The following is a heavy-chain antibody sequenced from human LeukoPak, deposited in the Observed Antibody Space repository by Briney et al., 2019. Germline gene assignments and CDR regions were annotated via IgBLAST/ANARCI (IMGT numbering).Heavy chain of an antibody. J-gene: IGHJ4*02. CDR2: INWNGGST. V-gene: IGHV3-20*04. D-gene: IGHD6-13*01. CDR3: AKDRETLYSSSWSGFDY. CDR1: GFTFDDYG. Sequence: GSLRLSCAASGFTFDDYGMSWVRQAPGKGLEWVSGINWNGGSTGYADSVKGRFTISRDNSKNTLYLQMNSLRAEDTAVYYCAKDRETLYSSSWSGFDYGGQGTLVTVSS.